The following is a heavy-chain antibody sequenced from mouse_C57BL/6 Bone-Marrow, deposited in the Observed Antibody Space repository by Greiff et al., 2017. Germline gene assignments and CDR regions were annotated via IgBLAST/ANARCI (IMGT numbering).Heavy chain of an antibody. J-gene: IGHJ2*01. D-gene: IGHD1-1*01. CDR1: GYTFTGYW. CDR2: ILPGSGST. Sequence: QVQLQQSGAELMKPGASVKLSCKATGYTFTGYWIEWVKQRPGHGLEWIGEILPGSGSTNYNEKFKGKATFTADTSSNTAYMQLSSLTTEDSAIYYCARRGLLRYYFDDWGQGTTLTVSS. V-gene: IGHV1-9*01. CDR3: ARRGLLRYYFDD.